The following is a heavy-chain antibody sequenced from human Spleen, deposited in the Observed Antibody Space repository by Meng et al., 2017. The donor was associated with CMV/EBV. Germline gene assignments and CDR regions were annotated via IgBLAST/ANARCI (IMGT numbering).Heavy chain of an antibody. J-gene: IGHJ4*02. CDR1: GFTFSSYA. Sequence: GESLKISCAASGFTFSSYAMHWVRQAPGKGLEYVSAISSNGGSTYYADSVKGRFTISRDNSKNTLYLQMGSLRAEDMAVYYCAGGPYYYDSSGYSYWGQGTLVTVSS. V-gene: IGHV3-64*02. CDR3: AGGPYYYDSSGYSY. D-gene: IGHD3-22*01. CDR2: ISSNGGST.